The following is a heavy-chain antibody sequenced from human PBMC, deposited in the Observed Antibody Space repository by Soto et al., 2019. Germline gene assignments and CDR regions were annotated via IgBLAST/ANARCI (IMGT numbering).Heavy chain of an antibody. Sequence: VKVSCKASGYSFTDYHIHWVRQAPGQGLEWLGRINPKSGGTSTAQKFQGWVTMTTDTSISTASMELTRLTSDDTAIYYCARGDSTDCSNGVCSFFYNHDMGVWGQGTTVTVSS. D-gene: IGHD2-8*01. V-gene: IGHV1-2*04. CDR1: GYSFTDYH. CDR3: ARGDSTDCSNGVCSFFYNHDMGV. CDR2: INPKSGGT. J-gene: IGHJ6*02.